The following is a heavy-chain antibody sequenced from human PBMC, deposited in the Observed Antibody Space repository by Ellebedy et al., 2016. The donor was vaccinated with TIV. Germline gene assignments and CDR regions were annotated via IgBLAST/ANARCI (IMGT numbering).Heavy chain of an antibody. D-gene: IGHD5-12*01. V-gene: IGHV3-38-3*01. Sequence: ETLSLXCTVSGGSISSYYWSWVRQTPGKGLEWVSSISGGSTYYADSRKGRFTISRDNSKNTLHLQMNSLRAEDTAVYYCARLSNIGYDRLDYWGQGTLVTVSS. CDR3: ARLSNIGYDRLDY. J-gene: IGHJ4*02. CDR1: GGSISSYY. CDR2: ISGGST.